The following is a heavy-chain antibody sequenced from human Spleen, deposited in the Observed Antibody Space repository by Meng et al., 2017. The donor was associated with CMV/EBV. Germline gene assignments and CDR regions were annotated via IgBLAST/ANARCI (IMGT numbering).Heavy chain of an antibody. Sequence: NVVRQSPGHGLEWMGRIIPILGIANYAQKFQGRVTITADESTSTAYMELSSLRSEDTAVYYCARDTCTYTSCYVGAFNHYFYGMDVWGQGTAVTVSS. CDR2: IIPILGIA. D-gene: IGHD2-2*01. J-gene: IGHJ6*02. CDR3: ARDTCTYTSCYVGAFNHYFYGMDV. V-gene: IGHV1-69*04.